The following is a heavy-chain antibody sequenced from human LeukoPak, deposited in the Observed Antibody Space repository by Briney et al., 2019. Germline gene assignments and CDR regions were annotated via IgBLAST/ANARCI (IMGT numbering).Heavy chain of an antibody. J-gene: IGHJ3*02. D-gene: IGHD1-7*01. CDR2: ISYDGSNK. Sequence: GGSLRLSCAASGFTFSSYGMHWVRQAPGKGLEWVAVISYDGSNKYYVDSVKGRFTISRDNSKNTLYLQMNSLRAEDTAVYYCARDSGNYLDAFDIWGQGTMVTVSS. CDR3: ARDSGNYLDAFDI. V-gene: IGHV3-30*03. CDR1: GFTFSSYG.